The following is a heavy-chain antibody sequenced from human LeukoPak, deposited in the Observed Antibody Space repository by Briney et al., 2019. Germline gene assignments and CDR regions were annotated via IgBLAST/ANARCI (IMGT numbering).Heavy chain of an antibody. CDR3: ARGVWAPFDS. Sequence: GGSLRLSCAASGFSLSNYWMSWVRQAPGKGREWVANIKQDGSEKNYVDSVRGRFIISRDNAKNSLILQMNSLRDEDTAVYYCARGVWAPFDSWGQGTLVSVSS. V-gene: IGHV3-7*01. CDR2: IKQDGSEK. D-gene: IGHD7-27*01. CDR1: GFSLSNYW. J-gene: IGHJ4*02.